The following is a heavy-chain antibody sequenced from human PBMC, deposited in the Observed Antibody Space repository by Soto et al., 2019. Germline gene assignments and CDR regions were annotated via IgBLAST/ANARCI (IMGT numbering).Heavy chain of an antibody. CDR3: TRAPYGDLDY. V-gene: IGHV3-73*01. Sequence: PGGSLRLSCAASGFTFSDHYMDWVRQAPGKGLEWVGRTRSKANSYATAYAASVKGRFTISRDDSKNTAYLQMNSLKTEDTAVYYCTRAPYGDLDYWGQGTLVTVSS. CDR2: TRSKANSYAT. D-gene: IGHD4-17*01. J-gene: IGHJ4*02. CDR1: GFTFSDHY.